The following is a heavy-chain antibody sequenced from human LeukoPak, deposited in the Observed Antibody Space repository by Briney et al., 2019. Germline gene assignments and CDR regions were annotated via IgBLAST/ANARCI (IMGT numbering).Heavy chain of an antibody. J-gene: IGHJ4*02. CDR3: ARDAAGSIAVAGAIDY. V-gene: IGHV1-2*04. D-gene: IGHD6-19*01. CDR2: INPNGGGT. Sequence: ASMKVSCKASGYTFTGYYIHWVRQAPGQGLEWMGRINPNGGGTNYAQKFQGWVTMTRDTSISTAYMELSRLRSDDTAAYYCARDAAGSIAVAGAIDYWGQGTLVTVSS. CDR1: GYTFTGYY.